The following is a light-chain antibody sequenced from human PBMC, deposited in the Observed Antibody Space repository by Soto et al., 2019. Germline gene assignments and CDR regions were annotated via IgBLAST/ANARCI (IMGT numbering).Light chain of an antibody. J-gene: IGKJ1*01. Sequence: EIVMTQSPATLSVSPGERVTLSCRASQSVSSNLAWYQQKPGQAPRLLIYGASTRATGIPARFSGGGSETEFTLTISSLQSEDFAVYYCQQYHKWPPRTFGQGTKVEIK. V-gene: IGKV3-15*01. CDR3: QQYHKWPPRT. CDR1: QSVSSN. CDR2: GAS.